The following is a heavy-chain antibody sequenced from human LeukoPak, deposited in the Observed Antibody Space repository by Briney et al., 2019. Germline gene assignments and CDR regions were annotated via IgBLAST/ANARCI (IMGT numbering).Heavy chain of an antibody. J-gene: IGHJ5*02. V-gene: IGHV1-18*01. CDR1: RYTFTSYG. Sequence: GASVKVSCKASRYTFTSYGISWVRQAPGQGLEWMGWISAYNGNTNYAQKPQGRVTMTTDTSTSTAYMELRSLRSDDTAVYYCASRSFYDFWSAHIRAWGQGTLVTVSS. D-gene: IGHD3-3*01. CDR2: ISAYNGNT. CDR3: ASRSFYDFWSAHIRA.